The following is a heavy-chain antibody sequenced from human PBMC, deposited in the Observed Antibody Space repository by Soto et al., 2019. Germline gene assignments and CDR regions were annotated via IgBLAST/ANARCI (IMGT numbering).Heavy chain of an antibody. J-gene: IGHJ4*02. CDR1: GFTFDDYA. Sequence: DAQLVESGGGLVQPGRSLRLSCVASGFTFDDYAIHWVRQAPGKGLEWVSGISWNGAATGYADSVKGRFTISRDNAKNSLYLQMSSLRTEDPAIYYCANLPLYGSGFDCWGQGTLVTVSS. CDR2: ISWNGAAT. D-gene: IGHD3-10*01. V-gene: IGHV3-9*01. CDR3: ANLPLYGSGFDC.